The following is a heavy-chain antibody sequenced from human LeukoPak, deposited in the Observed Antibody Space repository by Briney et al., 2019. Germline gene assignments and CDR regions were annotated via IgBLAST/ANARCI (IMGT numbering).Heavy chain of an antibody. V-gene: IGHV1-2*02. CDR1: GYTFTGYY. J-gene: IGHJ5*02. CDR3: ARDYYGSGSYYSGRFGP. D-gene: IGHD3-10*01. Sequence: ASVKVSCKASGYTFTGYYMHWVRQAPGQGLEWMGWINPNSGGTNYAQKFQGRVTMTRDTSISTAYMELSRLRSDDTAVYYCARDYYGSGSYYSGRFGPWGQGTLVTVSS. CDR2: INPNSGGT.